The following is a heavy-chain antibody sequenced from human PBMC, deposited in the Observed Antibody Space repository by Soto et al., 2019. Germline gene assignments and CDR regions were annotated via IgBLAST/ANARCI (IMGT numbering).Heavy chain of an antibody. J-gene: IGHJ6*02. D-gene: IGHD1-26*01. V-gene: IGHV3-30*18. CDR1: GFTFSSYG. CDR2: ISYDGSNK. CDR3: AKDLKSGSYSPHIVYYYYGMDV. Sequence: GGSLRLSCAASGFTFSSYGMHWVRQAPGKGLEWVAVISYDGSNKYYADSVKGRFTISRDNSKNTLYLQMNSLRAEDTAVYYCAKDLKSGSYSPHIVYYYYGMDVWGQGTTVTVSS.